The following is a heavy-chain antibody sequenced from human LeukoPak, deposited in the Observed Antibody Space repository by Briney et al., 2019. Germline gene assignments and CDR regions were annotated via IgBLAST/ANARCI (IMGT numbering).Heavy chain of an antibody. Sequence: SETLSLTCTVSGGSISSSSYYWGWIRQPPGKGLEWIGSIYYSGSTYYNPSLKSRVTISVDTSKNQFSLKLSSVTAADTAVYYCARGGYYYDSSGYSHDAFDIWGQGTMVTVSS. CDR2: IYYSGST. J-gene: IGHJ3*02. CDR1: GGSISSSSYY. CDR3: ARGGYYYDSSGYSHDAFDI. D-gene: IGHD3-22*01. V-gene: IGHV4-39*07.